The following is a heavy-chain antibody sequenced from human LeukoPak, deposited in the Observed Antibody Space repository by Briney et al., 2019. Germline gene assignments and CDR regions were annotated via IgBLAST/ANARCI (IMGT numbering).Heavy chain of an antibody. V-gene: IGHV4-39*07. CDR1: GGSFSSNSYY. J-gene: IGHJ4*02. CDR2: MYYSGST. D-gene: IGHD2-2*01. CDR3: AKNYQLLSY. Sequence: PSETLSLTCTVSGGSFSSNSYYWGWIRQPPGKGLEWIGSMYYSGSTYYNPSLKSRVTISIDTSKNQFSLKLNSVTAADTAVYYCAKNYQLLSYWGQGTLVTVSS.